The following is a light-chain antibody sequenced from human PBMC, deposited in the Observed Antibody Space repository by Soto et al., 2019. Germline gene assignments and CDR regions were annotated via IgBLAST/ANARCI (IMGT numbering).Light chain of an antibody. CDR3: QQSYSTPA. J-gene: IGKJ5*01. Sequence: DIQMTQSPSSLSVSVVDRITITCRASQSISSYLNWYQQKPGKAPKVLIYAASSLQSGVPSRFSGSGSGTDFTLTISSLKPEDFATYYCQQSYSTPAFGQGTRLEIK. V-gene: IGKV1-39*01. CDR1: QSISSY. CDR2: AAS.